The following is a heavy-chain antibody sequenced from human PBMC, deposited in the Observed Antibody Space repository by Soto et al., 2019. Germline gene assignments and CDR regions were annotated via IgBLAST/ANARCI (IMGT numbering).Heavy chain of an antibody. CDR1: GTSIGNYY. CDR3: ASAAQVWLPFDS. Sequence: PSETLSLTCTVSGTSIGNYYWSWIRQPPGKGLEWIGYIYYSGSTNYNPSLKSRATISVDTSKKQFSLKVKSVTAADTAVYYCASAAQVWLPFDSWGQGTLVPVSS. D-gene: IGHD6-25*01. J-gene: IGHJ4*02. V-gene: IGHV4-59*01. CDR2: IYYSGST.